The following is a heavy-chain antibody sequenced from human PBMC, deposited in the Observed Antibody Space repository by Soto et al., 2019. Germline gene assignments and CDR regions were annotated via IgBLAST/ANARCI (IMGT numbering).Heavy chain of an antibody. D-gene: IGHD6-6*01. CDR2: IIPIFGTA. Sequence: QVQLVQSGAELKKPGASVKVSCTASGGTFSSYDISWVRQAPGKGLEWMGGIIPIFGTANYAQKFQGRVTITADESTSTPYMELKSLISEETDVECCARLYSSSSFLGSYYGMGVWGQGNTVTVSS. V-gene: IGHV1-69*12. CDR3: ARLYSSSSFLGSYYGMGV. CDR1: GGTFSSYD. J-gene: IGHJ6*02.